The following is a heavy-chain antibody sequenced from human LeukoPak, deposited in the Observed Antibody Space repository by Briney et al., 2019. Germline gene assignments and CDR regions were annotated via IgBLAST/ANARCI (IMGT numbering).Heavy chain of an antibody. CDR1: GFTFSSYG. Sequence: TGGSLRLSCAASGFTFSSYGMSWVRQAPGKGLEWVSAISGSGGSTYYADSVKGRFTISRDNSKNTLYLQMNSLRAEDTAVYYCAKARGGMTGIDYWGQGTLVTVSS. V-gene: IGHV3-23*01. CDR2: ISGSGGST. CDR3: AKARGGMTGIDY. D-gene: IGHD3-10*01. J-gene: IGHJ4*02.